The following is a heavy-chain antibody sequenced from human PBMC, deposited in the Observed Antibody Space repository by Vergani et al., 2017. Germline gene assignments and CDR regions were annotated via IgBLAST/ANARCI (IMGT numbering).Heavy chain of an antibody. Sequence: QVQLVESGGGVVQPGTSLRLSCVVSGYALNRHAMYWVRQAPGKGLEWVVGISFDGTNEYYPDLVKGRFTISRDIAKNTLYLQVRSLRLEDTGVYHCVRDRCLCAGCRCYTEAWDYWGQGTPVTVSS. D-gene: IGHD2-2*02. CDR3: VRDRCLCAGCRCYTEAWDY. CDR1: GYALNRHA. J-gene: IGHJ4*02. CDR2: ISFDGTNE. V-gene: IGHV3-30-3*01.